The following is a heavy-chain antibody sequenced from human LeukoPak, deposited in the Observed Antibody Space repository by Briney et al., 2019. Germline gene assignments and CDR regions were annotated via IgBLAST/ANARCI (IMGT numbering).Heavy chain of an antibody. CDR1: GFTVSSNY. CDR2: ISGSGGTT. V-gene: IGHV3-53*01. CDR3: ARAEYYYGSGSYSGIDY. Sequence: GGSLRLSCAASGFTVSSNYMSWVRQAPGKGLEWVSVISGSGGTTYYADSVKGRFAISRDNAKNSLYLQMNSLRDEDTAVYYCARAEYYYGSGSYSGIDYWGQGTLVTVSS. D-gene: IGHD3-10*01. J-gene: IGHJ4*02.